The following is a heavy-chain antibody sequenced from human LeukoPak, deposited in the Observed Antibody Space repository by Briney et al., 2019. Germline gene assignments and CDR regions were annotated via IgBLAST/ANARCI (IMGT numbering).Heavy chain of an antibody. V-gene: IGHV3-21*04. CDR3: ARHPTGLDY. CDR1: GFTFSTSG. J-gene: IGHJ4*02. D-gene: IGHD4-17*01. CDR2: ISSSSSYI. Sequence: GGSLRLSCAASGFTFSTSGMNWVRQAPGKGLEWVSSISSSSSYIYYADSVKGRFTISRDNAKNSLYLQMNSLRGEDTAVYYCARHPTGLDYWGQGILVTASS.